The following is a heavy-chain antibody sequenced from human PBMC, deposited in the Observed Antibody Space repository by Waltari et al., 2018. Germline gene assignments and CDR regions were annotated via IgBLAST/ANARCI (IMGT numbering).Heavy chain of an antibody. V-gene: IGHV5-51*01. D-gene: IGHD3-10*01. CDR1: GYNFTTYW. CDR3: ARQMTVLWFGEFPGYFDL. J-gene: IGHJ2*01. CDR2: IYPGDSDT. Sequence: EVQLVQSGAEVKKPGESLKIACKGSGYNFTTYWIGWVRQMPGKGLEWMGIIYPGDSDTRYSPSFQGQVTISADKSISTAYLQWSSLKASDTAMYYCARQMTVLWFGEFPGYFDLWGRGTLVTVSS.